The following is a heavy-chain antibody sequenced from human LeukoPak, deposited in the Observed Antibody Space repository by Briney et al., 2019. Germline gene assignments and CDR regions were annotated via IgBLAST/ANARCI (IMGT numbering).Heavy chain of an antibody. D-gene: IGHD5-12*01. J-gene: IGHJ2*01. V-gene: IGHV1-18*04. Sequence: GASVKVSCTASGYTFINYGFSWVRQAPGQGLEWMGWISGYNGNTNYLQRFQGRVTMTTDTSTNTVYMEPRSLRSDDTAVYYCARLSTNSRVGGYDPQWYFDLWGRGTLVTVSS. CDR3: ARLSTNSRVGGYDPQWYFDL. CDR1: GYTFINYG. CDR2: ISGYNGNT.